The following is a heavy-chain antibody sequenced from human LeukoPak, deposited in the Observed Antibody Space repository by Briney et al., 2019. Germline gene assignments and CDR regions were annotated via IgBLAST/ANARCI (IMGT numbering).Heavy chain of an antibody. CDR2: TSGGGGST. J-gene: IGHJ4*02. CDR3: AKAHHGDYFFYFDY. Sequence: GGTLRLSCAASGFTFSSYAMSWDRQAPGNGLEWGTATSGGGGSTFYADYVKGRFTIYRDNSKNTLYLQMNSLRAEDTAVYYCAKAHHGDYFFYFDYWGQGTLVTVSS. CDR1: GFTFSSYA. D-gene: IGHD4-17*01. V-gene: IGHV3-23*01.